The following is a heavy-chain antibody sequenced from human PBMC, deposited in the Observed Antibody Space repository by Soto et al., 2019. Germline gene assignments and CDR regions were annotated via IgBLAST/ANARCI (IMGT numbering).Heavy chain of an antibody. V-gene: IGHV4-30-4*01. J-gene: IGHJ6*02. Sequence: PSETLSLTCTVSGGSISSGDYYWSWIRRPPGKGLEWIGYIYYSGSTYYNPSLKSRVTISVDTSKNQFSLKLSSVTAADTAVYYCARVLARPAGIVVVNLYYYYGMDVWGQGTTVTVSS. CDR2: IYYSGST. CDR1: GGSISSGDYY. D-gene: IGHD3-22*01. CDR3: ARVLARPAGIVVVNLYYYYGMDV.